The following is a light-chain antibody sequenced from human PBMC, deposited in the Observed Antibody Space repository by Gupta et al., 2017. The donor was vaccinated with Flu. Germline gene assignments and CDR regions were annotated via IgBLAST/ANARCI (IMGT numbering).Light chain of an antibody. Sequence: TCGGNSIGSRSVNWNQQKAGQAPKLVIYMDSNRPPGIPDRFSASNSKNTATLTITGAHGGDEADYHCQGWASSTAVFGGGTKLTVL. CDR1: SIGSRS. CDR2: MDS. J-gene: IGLJ2*01. CDR3: QGWASSTAV. V-gene: IGLV3-9*01.